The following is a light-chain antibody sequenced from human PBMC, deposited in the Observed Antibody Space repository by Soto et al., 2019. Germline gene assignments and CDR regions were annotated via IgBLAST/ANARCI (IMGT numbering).Light chain of an antibody. CDR2: GTS. J-gene: IGKJ4*01. V-gene: IGKV3-20*01. Sequence: EIVLTQSPCTLSLSPGERVTLSCRASQSISNNHLAWYQQKPGQAPRLLIHGTSNRATGIPDRFSGSGSGTDFTLTFSRLEPEDFAVYYCEYYGNSITFGGGTKVDIK. CDR3: EYYGNSIT. CDR1: QSISNNH.